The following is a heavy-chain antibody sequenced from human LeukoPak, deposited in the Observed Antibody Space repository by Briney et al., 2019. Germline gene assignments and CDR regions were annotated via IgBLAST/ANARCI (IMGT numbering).Heavy chain of an antibody. CDR2: INHGGST. J-gene: IGHJ4*02. V-gene: IGHV4-34*01. CDR1: GGSFSAYY. Sequence: SETLSLTCAVYGGSFSAYYWSWIRQPPGKGLEWIGEINHGGSTNYNPSLKSRVTISVDTSKNQFSLKLSSVTAADTAVYYCARAIPIYPTGTTFLDYWGQGTLVTVSS. D-gene: IGHD1-1*01. CDR3: ARAIPIYPTGTTFLDY.